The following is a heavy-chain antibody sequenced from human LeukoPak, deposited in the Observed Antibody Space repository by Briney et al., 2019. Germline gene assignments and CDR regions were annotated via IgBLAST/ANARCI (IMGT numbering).Heavy chain of an antibody. D-gene: IGHD3-10*01. V-gene: IGHV1-69*13. CDR1: GGTFSSYA. CDR3: AGKMVRGVIRGSGYYMDV. CDR2: IIPIFGTA. J-gene: IGHJ6*03. Sequence: HGASVKVSCKASGGTFSSYAISWVRQAPGQGLEWMGGIIPIFGTANYAQKFQGRVTITADESTSTAYMELSSLRSEDTAVYYCAGKMVRGVIRGSGYYMDVWGKGTTVTISS.